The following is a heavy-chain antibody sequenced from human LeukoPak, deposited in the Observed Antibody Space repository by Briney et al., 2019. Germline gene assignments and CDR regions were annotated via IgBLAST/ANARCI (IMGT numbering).Heavy chain of an antibody. D-gene: IGHD4-23*01. CDR2: TYYRCNWYN. Sequence: SQTLSLTCAISGDSVSSNSADWNWIRQSPSRGLEWLGRTYYRCNWYNDYAVSVKSRITINPDTSKNHFSLQLNSVTPEDTAVYYCARETPIAPYIMAVWGQGTTVTVS. CDR1: GDSVSSNSAD. CDR3: ARETPIAPYIMAV. J-gene: IGHJ6*02. V-gene: IGHV6-1*01.